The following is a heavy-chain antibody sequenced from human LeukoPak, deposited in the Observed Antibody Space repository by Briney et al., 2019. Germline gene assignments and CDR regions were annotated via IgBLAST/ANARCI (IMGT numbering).Heavy chain of an antibody. CDR1: GYTFTGYY. D-gene: IGHD3-10*01. CDR3: AITRAIWFGEAAAFDI. CDR2: INPNSGGT. V-gene: IGHV1-2*02. Sequence: GASVKVSCKASGYTFTGYYMHWVRQAPGQGLEWMGWINPNSGGTNYAQKFQGRVTMTRDTSISTAYMELSRLRSDDTAVYYCAITRAIWFGEAAAFDIWGQGTMVTVSS. J-gene: IGHJ3*02.